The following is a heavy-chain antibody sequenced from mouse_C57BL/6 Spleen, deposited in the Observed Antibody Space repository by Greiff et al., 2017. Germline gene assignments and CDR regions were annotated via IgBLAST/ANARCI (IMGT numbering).Heavy chain of an antibody. V-gene: IGHV1-22*01. Sequence: VQLQQSGPELVKPGASVKMSCKASGYTFTDYNMHWVKQRPGKSLEWIGYINPTNGGTSYNQKFKGKATLTVNKSSTPAYMELRSLTSEDSAVYYCARHTTVVATGDDWGQGTTLTVSS. CDR2: INPTNGGT. J-gene: IGHJ2*01. CDR1: GYTFTDYN. D-gene: IGHD1-1*01. CDR3: ARHTTVVATGDD.